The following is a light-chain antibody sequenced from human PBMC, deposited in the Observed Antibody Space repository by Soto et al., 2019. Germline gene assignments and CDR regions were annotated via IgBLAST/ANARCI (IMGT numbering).Light chain of an antibody. V-gene: IGKV3-15*01. CDR1: QSVSYD. J-gene: IGKJ5*01. CDR2: DAS. CDR3: QQYNNWPPIT. Sequence: EIVMTQSPVTLSVSPGERATLSCRASQSVSYDLAWYQQRPGQAPRVLIYDASTRATGIPARFSGSGSGTEFTLNISSLQSEDSAVYYCQQYNNWPPITFGQGTRLEIK.